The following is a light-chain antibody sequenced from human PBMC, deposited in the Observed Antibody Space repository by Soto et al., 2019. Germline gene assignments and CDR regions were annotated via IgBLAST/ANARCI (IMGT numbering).Light chain of an antibody. CDR3: QQSYSTPRT. V-gene: IGKV1-39*01. CDR1: QSISSY. Sequence: DIQMTQSPSSLSASVGERVTITCRASQSISSYLNWYQLKPGKAPKVLIYAASSLQSGVPSRSSGSGSRTEFTLTISSLQPEDFATYYCQQSYSTPRTFGQGNKLEMK. CDR2: AAS. J-gene: IGKJ2*01.